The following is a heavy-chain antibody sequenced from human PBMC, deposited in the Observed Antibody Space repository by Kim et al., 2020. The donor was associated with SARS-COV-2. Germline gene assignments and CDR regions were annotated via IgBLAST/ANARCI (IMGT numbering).Heavy chain of an antibody. J-gene: IGHJ6*03. CDR1: GFTFSSYS. CDR2: ISSSSSYI. V-gene: IGHV3-21*01. D-gene: IGHD6-13*01. CDR3: ARAGGEENKYSSSWYGNARSYYYYYMDV. Sequence: GGSLRLSCAASGFTFSSYSMNWVRQAPGKGLEWVSSISSSSSYIYYADSVKGRFTISRDNAKNSLYLQMNSLRAEDTAVYYCARAGGEENKYSSSWYGNARSYYYYYMDVWGKGTTVTVSS.